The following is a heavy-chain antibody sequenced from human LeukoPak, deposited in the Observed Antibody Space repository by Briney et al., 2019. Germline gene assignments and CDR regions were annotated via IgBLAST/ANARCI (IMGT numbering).Heavy chain of an antibody. CDR3: ARDREMATTLIPFDY. CDR1: GFTFSSYA. J-gene: IGHJ4*02. Sequence: GGSLRLSCAASGFTFSSYAMHWVRQAPGKGLEWVAVISYDGGNKYYADSVKGRFTISRDNSKNTLYLQMNSLRAEDTAVYYCARDREMATTLIPFDYWGQGTLVTVSS. CDR2: ISYDGGNK. D-gene: IGHD5-24*01. V-gene: IGHV3-30-3*01.